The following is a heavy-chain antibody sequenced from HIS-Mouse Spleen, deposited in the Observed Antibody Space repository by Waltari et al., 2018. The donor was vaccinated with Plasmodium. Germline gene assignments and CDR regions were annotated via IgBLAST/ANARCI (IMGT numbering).Heavy chain of an antibody. J-gene: IGHJ5*02. CDR3: AREDGGGIVATITRVADWFDP. D-gene: IGHD5-12*01. Sequence: QVQLVESGGGVVQPGRSLRLSCAASGFTFSSSAIPWVRQARGKGREWVAVISCDGSKKYDADSVKGRFTISRDNSKNTRYLQMNSLRAEDTAVYYCAREDGGGIVATITRVADWFDPWGQGTLVTVSS. CDR2: ISCDGSKK. V-gene: IGHV3-30-3*01. CDR1: GFTFSSSA.